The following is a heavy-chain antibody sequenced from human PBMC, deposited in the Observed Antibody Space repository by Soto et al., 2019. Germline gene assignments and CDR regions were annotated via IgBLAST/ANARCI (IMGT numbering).Heavy chain of an antibody. J-gene: IGHJ6*03. CDR1: GFTFSSYG. Sequence: GGSLRLSCAASGFTFSSYGMSWVRQAPGKGLEWVSGISGSGGSTYYADSVKGRFTISRDNSKNTLYLQMNSLRAEDTAVYYCAKGLWFGELLGNYYYMDVWGKGTTVTVSS. CDR2: ISGSGGST. D-gene: IGHD3-10*01. V-gene: IGHV3-23*01. CDR3: AKGLWFGELLGNYYYMDV.